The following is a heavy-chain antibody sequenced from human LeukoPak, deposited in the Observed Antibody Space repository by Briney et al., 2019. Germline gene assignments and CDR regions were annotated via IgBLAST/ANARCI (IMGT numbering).Heavy chain of an antibody. Sequence: GGSLRLSCAASGFTFSSYAMSWVRQAPGKGLEWVSAISGSGGSTYYADSVKGRFTISRDNSKNTLYLQMNSLRAEDTAVYYCAKGGSKRLGYCSGGSCPFDYWGQGTLVTVSS. CDR1: GFTFSSYA. J-gene: IGHJ4*02. CDR2: ISGSGGST. CDR3: AKGGSKRLGYCSGGSCPFDY. V-gene: IGHV3-23*01. D-gene: IGHD2-15*01.